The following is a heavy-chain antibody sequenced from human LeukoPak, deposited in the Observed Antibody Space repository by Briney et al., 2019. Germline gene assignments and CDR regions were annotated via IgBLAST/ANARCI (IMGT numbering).Heavy chain of an antibody. V-gene: IGHV3-9*01. CDR2: ISWNSGSI. Sequence: GGSLRLSCAASGFTFDDYAMPWVRHAPGKGLEWVSGISWNSGSIGYADSVKGRFTISRDNAKNSLYMQMNSLRAEDTALYYCAKDSRYCSGGSCYAFDIWGQGTMVTVSS. D-gene: IGHD2-15*01. CDR3: AKDSRYCSGGSCYAFDI. J-gene: IGHJ3*02. CDR1: GFTFDDYA.